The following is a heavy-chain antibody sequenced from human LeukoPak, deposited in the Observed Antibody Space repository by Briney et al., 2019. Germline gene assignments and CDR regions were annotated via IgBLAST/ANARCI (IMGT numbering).Heavy chain of an antibody. D-gene: IGHD3-10*01. V-gene: IGHV3-9*01. CDR3: AKDIRGYYYGSGSYFFDY. Sequence: GGSLRLSCAASGFTFDDYAMHWVRHAPGKGLEWVSGISWNSGSIGYADSVKGRFTISRDNAKNSLYLQMNSLRAEDTALYYCAKDIRGYYYGSGSYFFDYWGQGTLVTVSS. CDR2: ISWNSGSI. J-gene: IGHJ4*02. CDR1: GFTFDDYA.